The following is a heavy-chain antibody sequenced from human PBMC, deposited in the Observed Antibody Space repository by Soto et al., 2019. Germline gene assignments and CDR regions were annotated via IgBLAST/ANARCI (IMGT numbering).Heavy chain of an antibody. CDR3: ARVSTIPYFDY. D-gene: IGHD2-21*01. Sequence: QLQLQESGPGLVKPSQTLSLTCAVSGGSISTGGFSWSWNRQPPGKDLEWIGYIFHSGSASYNPSLRGRVTTSVDKSRNHFSLKLSSVTAADTAVYYCARVSTIPYFDYWGQGTLVTVSS. V-gene: IGHV4-30-2*01. CDR2: IFHSGSA. J-gene: IGHJ4*02. CDR1: GGSISTGGFS.